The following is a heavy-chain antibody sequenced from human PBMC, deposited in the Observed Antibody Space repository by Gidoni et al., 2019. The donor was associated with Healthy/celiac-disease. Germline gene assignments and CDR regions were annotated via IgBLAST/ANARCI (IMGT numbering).Heavy chain of an antibody. Sequence: QVQLVQSGAEVKKPWASVKVPCKASGYNFTGYYMHWVRQAPGQGRVLMGWLNPISCGTNYAHKFQGRVTMTRDTSISTAYMELSRLRSDDTAVYYCARGCSSTSCYSTWFDPLGQGTLVTVSA. V-gene: IGHV1-2*07. CDR2: LNPISCGT. D-gene: IGHD2-2*01. CDR1: GYNFTGYY. CDR3: ARGCSSTSCYSTWFDP. J-gene: IGHJ5*02.